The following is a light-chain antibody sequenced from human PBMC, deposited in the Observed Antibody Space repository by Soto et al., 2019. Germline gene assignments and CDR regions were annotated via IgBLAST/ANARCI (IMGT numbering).Light chain of an antibody. V-gene: IGLV1-40*01. CDR1: SSNIGAGYD. CDR2: ANN. Sequence: QSVLTQPPSVSGAPGQRMTISCTGISSNIGAGYDVHWYQQLPGTAPKLLIYANNNRPSGVPGRFSGSKSGTSASLAITGLQAEDEAEYYCQSYDSSLSNSGWVFGGGTKLTVL. J-gene: IGLJ3*02. CDR3: QSYDSSLSNSGWV.